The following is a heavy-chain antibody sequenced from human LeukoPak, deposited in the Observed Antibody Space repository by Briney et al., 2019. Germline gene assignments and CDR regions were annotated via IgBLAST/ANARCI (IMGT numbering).Heavy chain of an antibody. CDR3: ARGPLRFLGAFDI. Sequence: SETLSLTCTVSGGSISSGSYYWSWIRQPAGKGLEWVGRIYTSGSTNYNPSLKSRVTISVDTSKNQFSLKLSSVTAADTAVYYCARGPLRFLGAFDIWGQGTMVTVSS. V-gene: IGHV4-61*02. CDR1: GGSISSGSYY. D-gene: IGHD3-3*01. J-gene: IGHJ3*02. CDR2: IYTSGST.